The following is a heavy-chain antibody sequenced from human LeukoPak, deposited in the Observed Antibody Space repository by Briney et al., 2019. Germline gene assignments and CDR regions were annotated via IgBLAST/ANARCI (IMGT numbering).Heavy chain of an antibody. CDR1: GGSISSYD. Sequence: SETLSLTCTVSGGSISSYDWSWLRQPPGKGLEWVGYIYYSGSTNYNPSLKSRVTISVDTSKNQFSLKLSSVTAADTAVYYCARGVVYYYDSSDYFDYWGQGTLVTVSS. J-gene: IGHJ4*02. V-gene: IGHV4-59*01. CDR2: IYYSGST. CDR3: ARGVVYYYDSSDYFDY. D-gene: IGHD3-22*01.